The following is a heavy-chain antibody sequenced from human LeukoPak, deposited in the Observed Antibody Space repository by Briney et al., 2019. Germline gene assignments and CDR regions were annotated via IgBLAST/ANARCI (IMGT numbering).Heavy chain of an antibody. CDR3: ATPWFGETDDAFDI. CDR1: GFTFSSYG. CDR2: IRYDGSNK. D-gene: IGHD3-10*01. J-gene: IGHJ3*02. V-gene: IGHV3-30*02. Sequence: GGSLRLSCAASGFTFSSYGMHWVRQAPGKGLEWVAFIRYDGSNKYYADSVKGRFTISRDNSKNTLYLQMNSLRAEDTAVYYCATPWFGETDDAFDIWGQGTMVTVSS.